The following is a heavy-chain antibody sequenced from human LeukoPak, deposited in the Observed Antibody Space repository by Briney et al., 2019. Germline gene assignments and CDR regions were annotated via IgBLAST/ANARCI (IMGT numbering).Heavy chain of an antibody. CDR2: LSDTGRTT. Sequence: GGSLRLSFVASGFPFNTFPMSWVRPAPGKGLEWVASLSDTGRTTYYAASAKGRFTISRDNAKNTLYLQLSRLSAEDTARYYCAKDGYFDHWGQGTLVAVSS. V-gene: IGHV3-23*01. CDR3: AKDGYFDH. J-gene: IGHJ4*02. CDR1: GFPFNTFP.